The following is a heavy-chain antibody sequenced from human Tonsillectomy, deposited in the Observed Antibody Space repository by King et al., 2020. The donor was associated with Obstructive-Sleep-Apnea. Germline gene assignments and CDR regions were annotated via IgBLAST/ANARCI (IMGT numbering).Heavy chain of an antibody. Sequence: VQLVQSAAEVKKPGASVKVSCEASGYTFTSYGISWVRQAPGQGLEWMGWISVYNGNTDYAQTLQDRVTMTADTSTSTAYMELRSLGSEDTAVYYCVRWRGDWAYWYFELWGRGTLVTVSS. V-gene: IGHV1-18*04. CDR1: GYTFTSYG. CDR2: ISVYNGNT. D-gene: IGHD2-21*02. CDR3: VRWRGDWAYWYFEL. J-gene: IGHJ2*01.